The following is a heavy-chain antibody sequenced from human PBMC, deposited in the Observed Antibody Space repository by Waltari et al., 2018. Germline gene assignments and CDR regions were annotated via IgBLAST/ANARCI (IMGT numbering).Heavy chain of an antibody. Sequence: QVQLQESGPGLVKPSETLSLTCTVSGYSISSGSYLGCIWQPPGTGLAWIGSIYHSGSTYYTPSLKSRVTISVDTSKNQFSLKLSSVTAADTAVYYCAKTSGAAPRSPFDYWGQGTLVTVSS. J-gene: IGHJ4*02. D-gene: IGHD6-6*01. V-gene: IGHV4-38-2*02. CDR3: AKTSGAAPRSPFDY. CDR2: IYHSGST. CDR1: GYSISSGSY.